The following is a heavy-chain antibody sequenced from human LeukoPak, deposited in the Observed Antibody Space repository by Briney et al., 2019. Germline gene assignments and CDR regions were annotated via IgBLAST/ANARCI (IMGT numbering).Heavy chain of an antibody. J-gene: IGHJ5*02. V-gene: IGHV1-2*02. D-gene: IGHD3-10*01. CDR1: GYTFTGYY. CDR2: INPNSGGT. Sequence: ASVKVSCKASGYTFTGYYMHWVRQAPGQGLEWMGWINPNSGGTNYAQKFQGRVTMTRDTSISTAYMELSRLRSDDTAVYYCARHRNYYGSVPDPWGQGTLVTVSS. CDR3: ARHRNYYGSVPDP.